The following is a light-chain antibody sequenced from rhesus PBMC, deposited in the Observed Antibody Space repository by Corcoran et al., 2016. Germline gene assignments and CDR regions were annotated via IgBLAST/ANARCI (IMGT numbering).Light chain of an antibody. Sequence: QAALTQPRSVSGAPGQSVTISCTGTSSDIGGYKYVSWYQQHPGTAPKLMIYEVNQRPSGVSARFSGSKSGNTASLTISGRQAGDEADSHCSSYAGSITYYIYGAGTRVT. V-gene: IGLV2-32*02. J-gene: IGLJ1*01. CDR3: SSYAGSITYYI. CDR1: SSDIGGYKY. CDR2: EVN.